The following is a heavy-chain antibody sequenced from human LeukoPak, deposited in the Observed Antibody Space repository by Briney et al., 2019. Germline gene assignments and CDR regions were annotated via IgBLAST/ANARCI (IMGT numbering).Heavy chain of an antibody. V-gene: IGHV1-18*01. D-gene: IGHD3-10*01. Sequence: ASVKVSCKASGYTFTSYGISWVRQAPGQGLEWMGWISANNGNTNYAQKLQGRVTMTTDTSTSTAYMELRSLRSDDTAVYYCARDSITMVRGDGKGRYFDYWGQGTLVTVSS. CDR1: GYTFTSYG. CDR3: ARDSITMVRGDGKGRYFDY. CDR2: ISANNGNT. J-gene: IGHJ4*02.